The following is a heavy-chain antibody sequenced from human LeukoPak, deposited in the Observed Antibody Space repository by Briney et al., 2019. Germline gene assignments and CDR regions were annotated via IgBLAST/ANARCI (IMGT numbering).Heavy chain of an antibody. CDR1: GFTFSSYW. D-gene: IGHD2-15*01. CDR2: IKQDGSEK. CDR3: ARDCSGGSCYSPPFGY. Sequence: PGGSLRLSCAASGFTFSSYWMSWVRQAPGKGLEWVANIKQDGSEKYYVDSVEGRFTISRDNAKNSLYLQMNSLRAEDTAVYYCARDCSGGSCYSPPFGYWGQGTLVTVSS. V-gene: IGHV3-7*01. J-gene: IGHJ4*02.